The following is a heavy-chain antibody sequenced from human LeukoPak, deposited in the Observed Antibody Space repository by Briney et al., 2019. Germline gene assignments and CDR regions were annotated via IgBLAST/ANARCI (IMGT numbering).Heavy chain of an antibody. D-gene: IGHD5-12*01. J-gene: IGHJ5*02. CDR1: GDSIAATSYY. CDR3: ARQIRYTYDPNWFHP. Sequence: SETLSLTCSVSGDSIAATSYYWAWIRQPPGKGLEWIGSIYYSGHTNYDPSLQSRVTMSVDTSKNQFSLSLSSVTAADTAVYYCARQIRYTYDPNWFHPWGQGILVTVSS. CDR2: IYYSGHT. V-gene: IGHV4-39*01.